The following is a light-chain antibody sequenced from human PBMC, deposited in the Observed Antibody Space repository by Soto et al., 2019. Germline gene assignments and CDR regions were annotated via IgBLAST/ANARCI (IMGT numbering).Light chain of an antibody. CDR3: ATWDDDLNAAV. J-gene: IGLJ7*01. Sequence: QLVLTQPPSLSGTPRQRVTISCSGSSSNIAGNTVHWYQHLPGTAPKLLISINDQRPSGVPGRFSASTSGTSASLAISGLQSDDEADYYCATWDDDLNAAVFGGGTQLTVL. V-gene: IGLV1-44*01. CDR1: SSNIAGNT. CDR2: IND.